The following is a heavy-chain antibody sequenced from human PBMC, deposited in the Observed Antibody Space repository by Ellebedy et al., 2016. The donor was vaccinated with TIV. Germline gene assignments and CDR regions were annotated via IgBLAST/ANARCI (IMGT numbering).Heavy chain of an antibody. Sequence: GESLKISCGASGFTFSTFWMTWVRQAPGKGLDWVANIKYDGSEKYYGDSVKGRFTISRDNAKNSLFLQMDFVRAEETAVYYCARGGGCGRGDCWAFDYWGQGTLVTVSS. V-gene: IGHV3-7*02. CDR1: GFTFSTFW. J-gene: IGHJ4*02. D-gene: IGHD2-21*02. CDR2: IKYDGSEK. CDR3: ARGGGCGRGDCWAFDY.